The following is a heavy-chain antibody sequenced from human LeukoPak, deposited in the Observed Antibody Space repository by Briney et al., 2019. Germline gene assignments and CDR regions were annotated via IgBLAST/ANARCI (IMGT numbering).Heavy chain of an antibody. J-gene: IGHJ6*03. V-gene: IGHV3-11*01. Sequence: GGSLRLSCAASGFTFSDYYMSWIRQAPGKGLEWVSYISSSGSTIYYADSVKGRFTISRDNAKNSLYLQMNSLRAEDTAVYYCARDGLVGVRGYYYMDVWGKGTTVTVSS. CDR1: GFTFSDYY. CDR2: ISSSGSTI. CDR3: ARDGLVGVRGYYYMDV. D-gene: IGHD1-26*01.